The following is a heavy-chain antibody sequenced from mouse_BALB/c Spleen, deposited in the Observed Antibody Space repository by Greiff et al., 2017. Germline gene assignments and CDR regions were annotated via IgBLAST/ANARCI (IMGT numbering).Heavy chain of an antibody. V-gene: IGHV3-2*02. Sequence: EVKLVESGPGLVKPSQSLSLTCTVTGYSITSDYAWNWIRQFPGNKLEWMGYISYSGSTSYNPSLKSRISITRDTSKNQFFLQLNSVTTEDTATYYCASLYYYGSRGWYFDVWGAGTTVTVSS. CDR2: ISYSGST. D-gene: IGHD1-1*01. CDR3: ASLYYYGSRGWYFDV. CDR1: GYSITSDYA. J-gene: IGHJ1*01.